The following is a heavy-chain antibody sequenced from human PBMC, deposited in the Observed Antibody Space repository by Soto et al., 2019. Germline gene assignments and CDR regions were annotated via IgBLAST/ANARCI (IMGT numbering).Heavy chain of an antibody. D-gene: IGHD3-10*01. V-gene: IGHV3-23*01. CDR1: GFTFSSYA. CDR2: ISGSGGST. J-gene: IGHJ4*02. Sequence: PGGSLRLSCAASGFTFSSYAMSWVRQAPGKGLEWVSAISGSGGSTYYADSVKGRFTISRDNSKNTLYLQMNSLRAEDTAVYYCAKVTALAPMAPSDCWGQGTLVTVSS. CDR3: AKVTALAPMAPSDC.